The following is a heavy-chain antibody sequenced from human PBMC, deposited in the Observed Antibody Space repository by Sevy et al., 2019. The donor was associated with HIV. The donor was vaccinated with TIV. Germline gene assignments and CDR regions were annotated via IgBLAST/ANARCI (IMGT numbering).Heavy chain of an antibody. J-gene: IGHJ4*02. Sequence: GGSLRLSCAASGFTFSKYSMSWVRQPPGKGLEWVSNLSFGGGEKNYADSVKGRFTISRDNSKSSVYLQMNNLRPEDTAVYYCAREGCTKPHDYWGQGTLVTVSS. CDR3: AREGCTKPHDY. CDR1: GFTFSKYS. V-gene: IGHV3-23*01. CDR2: LSFGGGEK. D-gene: IGHD2-8*01.